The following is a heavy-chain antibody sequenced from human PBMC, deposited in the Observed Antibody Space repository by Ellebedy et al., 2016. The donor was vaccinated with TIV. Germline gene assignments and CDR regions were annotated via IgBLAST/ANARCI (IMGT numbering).Heavy chain of an antibody. V-gene: IGHV3-53*01. CDR3: ARDGYNYLPFDI. CDR2: IYSGADGGDT. Sequence: PGGSLRLSCAASGFTVSSNYMNLVRQAPGKGLEWVSVIYSGADGGDTYYADSVKGRFTISRDNSKNTRVLQMNSLRAEDTAVYYCARDGYNYLPFDIWGQGTVVTVSS. D-gene: IGHD5-24*01. CDR1: GFTVSSNY. J-gene: IGHJ3*02.